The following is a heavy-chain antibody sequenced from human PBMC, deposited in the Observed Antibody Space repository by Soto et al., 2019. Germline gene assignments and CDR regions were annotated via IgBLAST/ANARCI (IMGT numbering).Heavy chain of an antibody. CDR1: GFTFSSYW. CDR2: IKQDESEK. J-gene: IGHJ4*02. V-gene: IGHV3-7*03. D-gene: IGHD3-22*01. Sequence: SGGSLRLSCATSGFTFSSYWMSWVRQPPGKGLEWVATIKQDESEKYYVDSVKGRFTVSRDNAKNSLYLQMNTLRAEDTAVYYSARPDSFDRSLDYWGQGALVTVSS. CDR3: ARPDSFDRSLDY.